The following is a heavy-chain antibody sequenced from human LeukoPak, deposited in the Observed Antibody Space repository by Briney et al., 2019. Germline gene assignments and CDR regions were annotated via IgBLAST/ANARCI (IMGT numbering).Heavy chain of an antibody. V-gene: IGHV4-61*02. CDR2: IYTSGST. CDR3: ARGLRFLEWYPGYYFDY. Sequence: SETLSLTCTVYGGSISSGSYYWSWIRQPAGKGLEWIGRIYTSGSTNYNPSLKSRVTISVDTSKNQFSLKLSSVTAADTAVYYCARGLRFLEWYPGYYFDYWGQGTLVTVSS. CDR1: GGSISSGSYY. D-gene: IGHD3-3*01. J-gene: IGHJ4*02.